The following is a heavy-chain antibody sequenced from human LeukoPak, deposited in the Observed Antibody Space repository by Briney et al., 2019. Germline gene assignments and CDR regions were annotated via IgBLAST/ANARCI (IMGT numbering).Heavy chain of an antibody. CDR2: ISGSGGST. CDR1: GFTFSSYA. J-gene: IGHJ4*02. CDR3: AKALYSSSWTAFDY. V-gene: IGHV3-23*01. D-gene: IGHD6-13*01. Sequence: PGGSLRLSCAASGFTFSSYAMSWVRQAPGKGLEWVSAISGSGGSTYYADSVKGRFSISRDNSKNTLYLQMNSLRAEDTAVYYCAKALYSSSWTAFDYWGQGTLVTVSS.